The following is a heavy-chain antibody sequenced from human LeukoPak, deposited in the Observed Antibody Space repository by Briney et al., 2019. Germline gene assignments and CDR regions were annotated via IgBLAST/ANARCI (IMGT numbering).Heavy chain of an antibody. CDR2: ISAYNGNT. D-gene: IGHD3-3*01. CDR1: GYTFTSYG. V-gene: IGHV1-18*01. J-gene: IGHJ6*02. CDR3: ARRLYYDFWSGYYSWDDYYYGMDV. Sequence: ASVKVSCKASGYTFTSYGISWVRQAPGQGLEWMGWISAYNGNTNYAQKLQGRVTMTTDTSTSTAYMELRSLRSDDTAVYYCARRLYYDFWSGYYSWDDYYYGMDVWGQGTTVTVSS.